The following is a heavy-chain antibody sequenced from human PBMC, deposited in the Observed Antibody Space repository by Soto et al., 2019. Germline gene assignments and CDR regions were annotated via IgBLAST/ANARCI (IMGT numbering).Heavy chain of an antibody. CDR2: IIPIFGTA. D-gene: IGHD1-26*01. J-gene: IGHJ5*02. CDR1: GGTFSSYA. Sequence: SVKVSCKASGGTFSSYAISWVRQAPGQGLEWMGGIIPIFGTANYAQKFQGRVTITADESTSTAYMEPSSLRSEDTAVYYCARDYLGGWELRSWFDPWGQGTLVTVSS. CDR3: ARDYLGGWELRSWFDP. V-gene: IGHV1-69*13.